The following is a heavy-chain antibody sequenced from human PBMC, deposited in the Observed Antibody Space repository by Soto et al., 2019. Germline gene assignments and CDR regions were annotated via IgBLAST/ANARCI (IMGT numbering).Heavy chain of an antibody. D-gene: IGHD3-22*01. CDR2: ISYSGST. CDR3: AREAGYYDSSGYSYFNY. V-gene: IGHV4-30-4*01. J-gene: IGHJ4*02. Sequence: QVPLQESGPGLVKPSQTLSLTCTVSGGSISSGDYYWTWIRKPPGKGLEWLGYISYSGSTYYNPSLKSRVTISVDTSKNQFTLKLSSVTAADTAVYYCAREAGYYDSSGYSYFNYWGQVTLFTVAS. CDR1: GGSISSGDYY.